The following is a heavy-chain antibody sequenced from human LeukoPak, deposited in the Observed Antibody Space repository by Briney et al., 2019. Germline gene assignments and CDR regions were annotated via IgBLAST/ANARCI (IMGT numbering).Heavy chain of an antibody. CDR3: ARVSPHGDYFINDY. Sequence: GASVKVSCKASGGTFSSYAISWVRQAPGQGLEWMGRIIPILGIANYAQKFQGRVTITADKSTSTAYMELSSLRSEDTAVYYCARVSPHGDYFINDYWGQGTLVTVSS. V-gene: IGHV1-69*04. CDR1: GGTFSSYA. D-gene: IGHD4-17*01. J-gene: IGHJ4*02. CDR2: IIPILGIA.